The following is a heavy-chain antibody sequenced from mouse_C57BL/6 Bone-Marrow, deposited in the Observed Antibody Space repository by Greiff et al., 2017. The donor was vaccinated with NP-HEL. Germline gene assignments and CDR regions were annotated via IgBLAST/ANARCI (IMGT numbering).Heavy chain of an antibody. D-gene: IGHD1-1*01. CDR1: GYTFTSYD. V-gene: IGHV1-85*01. CDR3: ARGYGSSYSWYFDV. J-gene: IGHJ1*03. Sequence: VQLQESGPELVKPGASVKLSCKASGYTFTSYDINWVKQRPGQGLEWIGWIYPRDGSTKYNEKFKGKATLTVDTSSSTAYMELHSLTSEDSAVYFCARGYGSSYSWYFDVWGTGTTVTVSS. CDR2: IYPRDGST.